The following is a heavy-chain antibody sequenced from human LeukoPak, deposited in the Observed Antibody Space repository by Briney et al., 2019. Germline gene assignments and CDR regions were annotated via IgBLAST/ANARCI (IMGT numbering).Heavy chain of an antibody. CDR1: GGSISSYY. CDR3: AGHHPRNTVDF. CDR2: IYYSGST. V-gene: IGHV4-59*08. D-gene: IGHD2/OR15-2a*01. Sequence: PSETLSLACTVSGGSISSYYWSWIRQPPGKGLEWIGYIYYSGSTNYNPSLKSRVTISLDTSKNQFSLKLSSVTAADTAVYYCAGHHPRNTVDFWGQGTLVTVSS. J-gene: IGHJ4*02.